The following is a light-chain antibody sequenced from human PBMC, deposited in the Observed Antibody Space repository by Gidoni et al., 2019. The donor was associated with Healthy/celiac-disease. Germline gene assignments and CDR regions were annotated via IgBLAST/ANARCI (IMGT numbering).Light chain of an antibody. J-gene: IGLJ2*01. V-gene: IGLV2-14*01. CDR1: SSDVGGYNY. CDR3: SSYTSSSTPV. Sequence: QSALTQPASVSWSPGLSITISCTGTSSDVGGYNYVSWYQQHPGKAPKLMIYDVSNRPSGVSNRFSGSKSGNTASLTISGLQAEDEADYYCSSYTSSSTPVFGGGTKLTVL. CDR2: DVS.